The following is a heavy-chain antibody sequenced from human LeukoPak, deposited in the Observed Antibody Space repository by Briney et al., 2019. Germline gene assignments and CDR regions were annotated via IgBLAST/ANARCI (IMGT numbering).Heavy chain of an antibody. CDR3: TQALWGMVNPSNWFDP. V-gene: IGHV3-15*01. J-gene: IGHJ5*02. D-gene: IGHD3-16*01. CDR1: GFTFSSAW. Sequence: GGSLRLSCAASGFTFSSAWMSWVRQAPGKGLEWVGRIKSKTDGGTTDYAAPVKGRFTISRDDSKNTLYLQMNSLKTEDTAVYYCTQALWGMVNPSNWFDPWGQGTLVTVSS. CDR2: IKSKTDGGTT.